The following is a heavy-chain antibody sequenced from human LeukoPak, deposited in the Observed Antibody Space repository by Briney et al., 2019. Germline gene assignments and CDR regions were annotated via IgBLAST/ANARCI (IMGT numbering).Heavy chain of an antibody. CDR2: ISYDGSNK. CDR3: AKAVGYYGSGNPVDY. J-gene: IGHJ4*02. Sequence: PGRSLRLSCAASGFTFSSYGMHWVRQAPGKGLEWVAVISYDGSNKYYADSVKGRFTISRDNSKNTLYLQMNSLRAEDTAVYYCAKAVGYYGSGNPVDYWGQGTLVTVSS. V-gene: IGHV3-30*18. CDR1: GFTFSSYG. D-gene: IGHD3-10*01.